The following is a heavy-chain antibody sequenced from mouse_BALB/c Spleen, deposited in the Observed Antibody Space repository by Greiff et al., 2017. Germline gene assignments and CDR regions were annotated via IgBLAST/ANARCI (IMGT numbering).Heavy chain of an antibody. V-gene: IGHV5-6-5*01. J-gene: IGHJ3*01. Sequence: DVQLVESGGGLVKPGGSLKLSCAASGFTFSSYAMSWVRQTPEKRLEWVASISSGGSTYYPDSVKGRFTISRDNARNILYLQMSSLRSEDTAMYYCARGDYDAAWFAYWGQGTLDTVSA. CDR2: ISSGGST. CDR1: GFTFSSYA. D-gene: IGHD2-4*01. CDR3: ARGDYDAAWFAY.